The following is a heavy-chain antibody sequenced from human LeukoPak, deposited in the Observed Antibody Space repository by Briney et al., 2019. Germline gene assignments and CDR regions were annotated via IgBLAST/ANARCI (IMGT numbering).Heavy chain of an antibody. CDR1: GFTFSSYG. D-gene: IGHD1-14*01. J-gene: IGHJ3*02. Sequence: GGSLRLSCAASGFTFSSYGMHWVRQAPGKGLEWVAVISYDGSNKYYADSVKGRFTISRDNSKNTLYLQMNSLRAEDTAVYYCASENPTGAFDIWGQGTMVTVSS. V-gene: IGHV3-30*03. CDR2: ISYDGSNK. CDR3: ASENPTGAFDI.